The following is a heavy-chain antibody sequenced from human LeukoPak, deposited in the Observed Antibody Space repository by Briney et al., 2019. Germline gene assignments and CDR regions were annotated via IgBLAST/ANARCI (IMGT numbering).Heavy chain of an antibody. Sequence: ASVKVSCKASGGTFSSYAISWVRQAPGQGLEWMGRIIPILGIANYAQKFQGRVTITADESTSTAYMELSSLRSEDTAVYYCAREKYCTGGVCYVGPYYFDYWGQGTLVTVSS. CDR2: IIPILGIA. CDR3: AREKYCTGGVCYVGPYYFDY. CDR1: GGTFSSYA. D-gene: IGHD2-8*02. J-gene: IGHJ4*02. V-gene: IGHV1-69*04.